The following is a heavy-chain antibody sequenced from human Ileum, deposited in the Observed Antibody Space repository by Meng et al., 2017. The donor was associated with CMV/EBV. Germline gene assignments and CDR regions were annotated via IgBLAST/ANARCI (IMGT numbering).Heavy chain of an antibody. Sequence: GQLQPWGTVLLMPSEPLSLTCAVYGGSFSDYYWIWIRQSPGKGLEWIGEVHHSGITNYNPSLKSRVTISVDTSKNQFFLKLTSVTAADTGLYYCATNSEDYWGQGTLVTVSS. D-gene: IGHD4-23*01. CDR2: VHHSGIT. V-gene: IGHV4-34*01. CDR1: GGSFSDYY. CDR3: ATNSEDY. J-gene: IGHJ4*02.